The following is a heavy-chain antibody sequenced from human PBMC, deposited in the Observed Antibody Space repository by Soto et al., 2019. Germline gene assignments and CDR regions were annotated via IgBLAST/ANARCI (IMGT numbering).Heavy chain of an antibody. D-gene: IGHD6-13*01. J-gene: IGHJ4*02. CDR3: ARTSSWYPYYFDY. CDR1: GFTFSSYA. Sequence: GGSLRLSCAASGFTFSSYAMSWVRQAPGKGLEWVSAISGSGGSTYYADSVKGRFTISRDNAKNSLYLQMNSLRAEDTAVYYCARTSSWYPYYFDYWGQGTLVTVSS. CDR2: ISGSGGST. V-gene: IGHV3-23*01.